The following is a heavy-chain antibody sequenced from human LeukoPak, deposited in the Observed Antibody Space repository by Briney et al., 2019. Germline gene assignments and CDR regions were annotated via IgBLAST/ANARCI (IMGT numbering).Heavy chain of an antibody. D-gene: IGHD6-13*01. CDR1: GSTFSNAW. J-gene: IGHJ4*02. V-gene: IGHV3-15*01. CDR2: IKSKTDGGTT. CDR3: TTDRSRGIAAAGRLFDY. Sequence: GGSLRLSCAASGSTFSNAWMSWVRQAPGKGLEWVGRIKSKTDGGTTDYAAPVKGRFTISRDDSKNTLYLQMNSLKTEDTAVYYCTTDRSRGIAAAGRLFDYWGQGTLVTVSS.